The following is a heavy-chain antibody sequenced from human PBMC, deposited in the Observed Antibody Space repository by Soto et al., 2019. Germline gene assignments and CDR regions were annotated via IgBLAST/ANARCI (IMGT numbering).Heavy chain of an antibody. CDR1: GFTFSSFG. V-gene: IGHV3-30*18. Sequence: QVQLVESGGGVVQPGRSLRLSCAASGFTFSSFGMHWVRQAPGKGLEWVAVASYDGSYKYYADSVKGRFTISRDNSKNTLYLQMNSLRAEDTAVYYCAKERSVVATTPEFDYWGQGTLVTVSS. D-gene: IGHD5-12*01. J-gene: IGHJ4*02. CDR2: ASYDGSYK. CDR3: AKERSVVATTPEFDY.